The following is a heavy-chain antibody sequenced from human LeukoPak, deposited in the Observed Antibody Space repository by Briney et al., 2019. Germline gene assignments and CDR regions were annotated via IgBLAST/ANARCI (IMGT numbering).Heavy chain of an antibody. Sequence: ASAKVSCRACGYILTSYYMHWVRQAPGQGREGMGIINPSGGSKRYAQKFQGRVTMTRDTSTSTVYMELSSLRAEDTAVYYCTKSLGGYYAFDYWGQGTLVTVSS. CDR3: TKSLGGYYAFDY. CDR1: GYILTSYY. J-gene: IGHJ4*02. CDR2: INPSGGSK. D-gene: IGHD3-22*01. V-gene: IGHV1-46*01.